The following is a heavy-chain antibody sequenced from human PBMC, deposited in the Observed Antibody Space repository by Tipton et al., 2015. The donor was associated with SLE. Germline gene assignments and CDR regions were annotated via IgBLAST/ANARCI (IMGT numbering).Heavy chain of an antibody. D-gene: IGHD6-13*01. J-gene: IGHJ4*02. CDR2: IYYSGST. V-gene: IGHV4-59*11. Sequence: TLSLTCTVSGDSFSSHYWSWLRQPPGKGLEWIGQIYYSGSTYYNPSLKSPVTISLDRSKNQFSLDLNSVTAADTAIYYCASFSSWYGGDYFDSWGQGILVTVSS. CDR3: ASFSSWYGGDYFDS. CDR1: GDSFSSHY.